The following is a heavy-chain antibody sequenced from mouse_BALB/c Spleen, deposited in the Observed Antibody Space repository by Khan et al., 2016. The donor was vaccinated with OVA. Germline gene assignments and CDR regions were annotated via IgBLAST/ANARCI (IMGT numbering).Heavy chain of an antibody. CDR3: ARQPYYHYYVMDY. D-gene: IGHD2-10*01. V-gene: IGHV2-6-1*01. Sequence: QVQLNDSGPGPLAPSQSLSTTCTISGFSLSSYGIHWVRQPPGQGLEWLVVIWSDGSTTYNSTLKSRLSITKDNSKSQVFLKMNSLQTDDTAIYYCARQPYYHYYVMDYWGQGTSITVSS. CDR2: IWSDGST. CDR1: GFSLSSYG. J-gene: IGHJ4*01.